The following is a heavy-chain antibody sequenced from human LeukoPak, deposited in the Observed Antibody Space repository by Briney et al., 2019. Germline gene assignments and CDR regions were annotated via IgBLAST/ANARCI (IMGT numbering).Heavy chain of an antibody. D-gene: IGHD3-16*01. CDR1: GFTFSNYA. Sequence: GGSLRLSCAAFGFTFSNYARKWVRQAPGQGLEWASATSGSGGSTYYADSVKGRFTISRDTSKNMLYLQLNSLRAEDTAIYYCARFRWGDYYYYGVDVWGQGTTVTVSS. CDR3: ARFRWGDYYYYGVDV. J-gene: IGHJ6*02. V-gene: IGHV3-23*01. CDR2: TSGSGGST.